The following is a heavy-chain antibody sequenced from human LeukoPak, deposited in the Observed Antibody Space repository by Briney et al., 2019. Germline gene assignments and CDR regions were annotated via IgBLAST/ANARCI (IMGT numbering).Heavy chain of an antibody. D-gene: IGHD3-10*01. CDR1: GGSVSSGSYY. Sequence: PSETLPLTCTVSGGSVSSGSYYWSWIRQPPGKGLEWIGYIYYSGSTNYNPSLKSRVTISVDTSKNQFSLKLSSVTAADTAVYYCAREAGLEDWFDPWGQGTLVTVSS. CDR2: IYYSGST. J-gene: IGHJ5*02. V-gene: IGHV4-61*01. CDR3: AREAGLEDWFDP.